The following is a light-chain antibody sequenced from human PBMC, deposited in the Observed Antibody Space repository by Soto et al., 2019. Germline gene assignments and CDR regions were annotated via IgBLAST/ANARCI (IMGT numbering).Light chain of an antibody. CDR1: QSVSSY. J-gene: IGKJ1*01. CDR2: DAS. Sequence: EIVLTQSPATLSLSPGERDTLSCRASQSVSSYLAWYQQKPGQAPRLLIYDASNRATGSPARFSGSGSGTDFTLNISSLEPEDFAVYDCQQRSNWPGTFGQGTRVEIK. V-gene: IGKV3-11*01. CDR3: QQRSNWPGT.